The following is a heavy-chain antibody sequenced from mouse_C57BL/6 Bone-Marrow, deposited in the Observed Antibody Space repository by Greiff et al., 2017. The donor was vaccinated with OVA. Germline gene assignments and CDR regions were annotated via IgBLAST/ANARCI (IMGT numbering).Heavy chain of an antibody. J-gene: IGHJ4*01. V-gene: IGHV1-18*01. D-gene: IGHD2-4*01. CDR2: INPNNGGT. CDR3: ARDDYVSYAMDY. Sequence: EVQLQESGPELVKPGASVKIPCKASGYTFTDYNMDWVKQSHGKSLEWIGDINPNNGGTIYNQKFKGKATLTVDKSSSTAYMGLRSLTSEDTAVYYCARDDYVSYAMDYWGQGTSVTVSS. CDR1: GYTFTDYN.